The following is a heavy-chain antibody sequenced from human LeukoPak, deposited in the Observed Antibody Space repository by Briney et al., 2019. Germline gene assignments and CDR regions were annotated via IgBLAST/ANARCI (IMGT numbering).Heavy chain of an antibody. D-gene: IGHD5-12*01. CDR2: IRHDESNK. CDR1: GFTFSSYG. V-gene: IGHV3-30*02. Sequence: GGSLRLSCAASGFTFSSYGMPWVRQAPGKGLEWVAFIRHDESNKHYADSVKGRFTISRDNSKNTLYLQMNSLRIEDTAVYFCAIATIGSFDYRGQGTLVTVSS. CDR3: AIATIGSFDY. J-gene: IGHJ4*02.